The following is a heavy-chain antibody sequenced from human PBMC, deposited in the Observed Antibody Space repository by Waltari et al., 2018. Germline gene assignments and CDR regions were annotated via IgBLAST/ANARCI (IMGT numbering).Heavy chain of an antibody. Sequence: QVQLVQSGAEVKKPGASVKVSCKASGYTFTDFYIHWVRQAPGQGLEWMGMVNPNGGSTSYAQKLQDRVTMTRYTSTNTVYMELSSLRSEDTAVYYCARSGSTLIWGVAEWGQGTLVTVSS. D-gene: IGHD3-10*01. J-gene: IGHJ4*02. CDR2: VNPNGGST. CDR3: ARSGSTLIWGVAE. V-gene: IGHV1-46*04. CDR1: GYTFTDFY.